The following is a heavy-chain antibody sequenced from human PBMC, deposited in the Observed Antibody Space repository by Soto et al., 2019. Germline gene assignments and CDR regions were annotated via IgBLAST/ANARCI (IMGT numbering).Heavy chain of an antibody. V-gene: IGHV1-46*01. Sequence: WASVKVSCKASGYTFTSYYMHWVRQAPGQGLEWMGIINPSGGSTSYAQKFQGRVTMTRDTSTSTVYMELSSLRSEDTAVYYCARERYSYGYWSYYYYYGMDVWGQGTTVTVSS. J-gene: IGHJ6*02. D-gene: IGHD5-18*01. CDR1: GYTFTSYY. CDR3: ARERYSYGYWSYYYYYGMDV. CDR2: INPSGGST.